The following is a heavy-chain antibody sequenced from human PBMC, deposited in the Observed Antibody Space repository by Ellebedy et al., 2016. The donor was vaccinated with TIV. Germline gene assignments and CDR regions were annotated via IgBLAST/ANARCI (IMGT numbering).Heavy chain of an antibody. CDR3: ARYSRYDFWSGYYSGSRSGFDY. D-gene: IGHD3-3*01. CDR1: GGSISSGDYY. Sequence: SETLSLTCTVSGGSISSGDYYWGWIRQPPWKGLEWIGSIYYSGSTYYSPSLKSRVTISVDTSKNQFSLKLSSVTAADTAVYYCARYSRYDFWSGYYSGSRSGFDYWGQGTLVTVSS. CDR2: IYYSGST. J-gene: IGHJ4*02. V-gene: IGHV4-39*01.